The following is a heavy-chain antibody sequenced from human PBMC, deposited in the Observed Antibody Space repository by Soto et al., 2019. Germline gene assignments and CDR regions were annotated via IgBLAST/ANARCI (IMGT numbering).Heavy chain of an antibody. Sequence: GESLKISCKGSGYSFTSYWIGWVRQMPGKGLEWMGIIYPGDSDTRYSPSFQGQVTISADKSISTAYLQWSSLKASDTAMYYCARRGNRMGFHYYGMDVWGQGTTVTVSS. CDR1: GYSFTSYW. CDR2: IYPGDSDT. CDR3: ARRGNRMGFHYYGMDV. D-gene: IGHD3-10*01. V-gene: IGHV5-51*01. J-gene: IGHJ6*02.